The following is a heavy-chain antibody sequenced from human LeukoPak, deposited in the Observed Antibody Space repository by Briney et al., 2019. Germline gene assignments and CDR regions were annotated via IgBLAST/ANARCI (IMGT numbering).Heavy chain of an antibody. CDR2: INHSGST. CDR3: ARGRARTMVRGVIKMDWYFDL. J-gene: IGHJ2*01. V-gene: IGHV4-34*01. D-gene: IGHD3-10*01. CDR1: GGSFSGYY. Sequence: PSETLSLTCAVYGGSFSGYYWSWIHQPPGKGLEWIGEINHSGSTNYNPSLKSRVTISVDTSKNQFSLKLSSVTAADTAVYYCARGRARTMVRGVIKMDWYFDLWGRGTLVTVSS.